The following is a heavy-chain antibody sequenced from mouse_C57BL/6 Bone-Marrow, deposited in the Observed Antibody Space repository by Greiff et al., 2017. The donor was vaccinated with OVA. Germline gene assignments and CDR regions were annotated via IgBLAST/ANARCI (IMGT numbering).Heavy chain of an antibody. J-gene: IGHJ3*01. CDR1: GYTFTSYG. Sequence: QVQLQQSGAELARPGASVKLSCKASGYTFTSYGISWVKQRTGQGLEWIGEIYPRSGNTYYNEKFKGKATLTADKSSSTAYMELRSLTSEDSAVYFCGVDYGSRNAYWGQGTLVTVSA. V-gene: IGHV1-81*01. D-gene: IGHD1-1*01. CDR2: IYPRSGNT. CDR3: GVDYGSRNAY.